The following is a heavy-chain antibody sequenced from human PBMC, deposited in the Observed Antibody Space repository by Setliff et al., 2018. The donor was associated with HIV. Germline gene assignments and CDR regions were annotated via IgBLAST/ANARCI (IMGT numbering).Heavy chain of an antibody. J-gene: IGHJ4*02. V-gene: IGHV4-59*12. CDR3: ARDASLVRGRDY. CDR2: IYYSGST. Sequence: NPSETLSLTCTVSGGSISSYYWSWIRQPPGKGLEWIGYIYYSGSTIYNPSLKSRVTISVDRSKNQFSLKLRSVTAPDTAVYYCARDASLVRGRDYWGQGTLVTVSS. D-gene: IGHD3-10*01. CDR1: GGSISSYY.